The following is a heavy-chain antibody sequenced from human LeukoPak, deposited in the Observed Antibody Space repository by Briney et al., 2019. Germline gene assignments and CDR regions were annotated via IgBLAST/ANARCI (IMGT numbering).Heavy chain of an antibody. V-gene: IGHV3-73*01. CDR2: IRSKANSYAT. J-gene: IGHJ6*03. D-gene: IGHD6-6*01. CDR3: TRHSYSSSSEALYYMDV. CDR1: GFTFSGSA. Sequence: PGGSLRLSCAASGFTFSGSAMHWVRQASGKGLEWVGRIRSKANSYATAYAASVKGRFTISRDDSKNTAYLQMNSLKTEDTAVYYCTRHSYSSSSEALYYMDVWGKGTTVTVSS.